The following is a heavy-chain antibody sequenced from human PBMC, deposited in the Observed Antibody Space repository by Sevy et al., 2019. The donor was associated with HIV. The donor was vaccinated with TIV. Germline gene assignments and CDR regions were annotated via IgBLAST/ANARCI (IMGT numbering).Heavy chain of an antibody. CDR1: GGTFGSYT. J-gene: IGHJ4*02. V-gene: IGHV1-69*13. D-gene: IGHD3-16*01. Sequence: ASVKVSRKISGGTFGSYTINWVREAPGQGLEWMGGIVPIFGQENYPQKFQGRVTITVDGSRKTAFMDLSSLTSDDTAVYFCARGSLYNGGELGTDYLDSWGQGTLVTVSS. CDR3: ARGSLYNGGELGTDYLDS. CDR2: IVPIFGQE.